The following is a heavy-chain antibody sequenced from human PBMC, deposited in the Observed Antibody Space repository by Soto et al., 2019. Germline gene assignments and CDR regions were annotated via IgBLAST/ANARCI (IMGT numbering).Heavy chain of an antibody. J-gene: IGHJ4*02. CDR1: GFTFSSYA. CDR3: AKEGGLSGSYYISSSYYFDY. V-gene: IGHV3-23*01. D-gene: IGHD1-26*01. CDR2: ISGSDGST. Sequence: PGGSLRLSCAASGFTFSSYAMSWVRQAPGKGLEWVSAISGSDGSTYYADSVKGRFTISRDNSKNTLYLQMNSLRAEDTSVYYCAKEGGLSGSYYISSSYYFDYWGQGTLVTVSS.